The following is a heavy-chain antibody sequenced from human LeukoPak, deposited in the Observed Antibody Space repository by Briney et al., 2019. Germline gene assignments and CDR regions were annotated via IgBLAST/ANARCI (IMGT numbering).Heavy chain of an antibody. V-gene: IGHV1-8*01. CDR1: GYTFTSYD. J-gene: IGHJ6*03. CDR2: TNPNSGNT. Sequence: HRASVTVSCKASGYTFTSYDINWVRQAAGQGLEWMGWTNPNSGNTDYAQKFQGRVTMTRNTSISTAYMELSSLRSEDTAVYYCARGPYSNYPYYYYYMDVWGKGTTATVSS. CDR3: ARGPYSNYPYYYYYMDV. D-gene: IGHD4-11*01.